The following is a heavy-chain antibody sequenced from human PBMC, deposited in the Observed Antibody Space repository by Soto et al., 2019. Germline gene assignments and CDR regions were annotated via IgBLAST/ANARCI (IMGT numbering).Heavy chain of an antibody. CDR1: GFNFSSYG. Sequence: GGSLRLPCAASGFNFSSYGIHWVRQAPGKGLEWVAVIWYDGSNKYYADSVKGRFTVSRDNSENTLYLQMNSLRAEDTAVYYCAKSIAARPYDYWSQGTLVTVSS. D-gene: IGHD6-6*01. J-gene: IGHJ4*02. V-gene: IGHV3-33*03. CDR2: IWYDGSNK. CDR3: AKSIAARPYDY.